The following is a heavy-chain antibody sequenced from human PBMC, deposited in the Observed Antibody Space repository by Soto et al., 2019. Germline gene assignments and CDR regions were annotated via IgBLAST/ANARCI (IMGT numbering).Heavy chain of an antibody. D-gene: IGHD6-13*01. CDR2: IYYSGST. V-gene: IGHV4-39*02. J-gene: IGHJ4*02. CDR1: GGSISSSSYY. CDR3: ARDSSSWFYFDY. Sequence: QLQLQESGPGLVKPSETLSLTCTVSGGSISSSSYYWGWIRQPPGKGLEWVGSIYYSGSTYYNPSLKSRVTISVDTSKNQFCLKLSSVTAADTAVYYCARDSSSWFYFDYWGQGTLVTVSS.